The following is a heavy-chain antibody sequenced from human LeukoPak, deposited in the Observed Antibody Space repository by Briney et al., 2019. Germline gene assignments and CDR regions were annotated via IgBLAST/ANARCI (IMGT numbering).Heavy chain of an antibody. CDR1: GGSFSGYY. CDR2: INHSGST. J-gene: IGHJ6*03. CDR3: ARGFSTVTTDYYYYMHV. D-gene: IGHD4-17*01. Sequence: SETLSLTCAVYGGSFSGYYWSWIRQPPGKGLEWIGEINHSGSTNYNPSLKSRVTISVDTSRNQFSLKLSSVTAADTAVYYCARGFSTVTTDYYYYMHVWGKGTTVSVSS. V-gene: IGHV4-34*01.